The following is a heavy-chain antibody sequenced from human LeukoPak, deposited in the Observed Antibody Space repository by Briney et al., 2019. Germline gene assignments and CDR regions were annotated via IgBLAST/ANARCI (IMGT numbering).Heavy chain of an antibody. V-gene: IGHV1-18*01. D-gene: IGHD6-13*01. J-gene: IGHJ4*02. Sequence: ASVKVSCKAFGYTFTNHDINWVRQAPGQGLEWMGGINTNNGNADYAQKFQGRVTLTTDTSTGTAYMELRSLISDDTAIYCRARVSSSSWYYWGQGTLVAVSS. CDR3: ARVSSSSWYY. CDR1: GYTFTNHD. CDR2: INTNNGNA.